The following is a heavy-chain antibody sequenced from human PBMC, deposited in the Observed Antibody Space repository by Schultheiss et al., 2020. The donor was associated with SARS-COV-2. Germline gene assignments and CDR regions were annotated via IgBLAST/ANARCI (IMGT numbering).Heavy chain of an antibody. CDR3: ARTPRVAVAAYNWFDP. Sequence: SQTLPLTCAVHGGSFRGYYWSWIRQPPGKGLEWIGEINHSGSTFYNSSLKSRVTISIDTSKSQFSLKMNSVTAADTAVYYCARTPRVAVAAYNWFDPWGQGTLVTVSS. J-gene: IGHJ5*02. D-gene: IGHD6-19*01. CDR2: INHSGST. V-gene: IGHV4-34*01. CDR1: GGSFRGYY.